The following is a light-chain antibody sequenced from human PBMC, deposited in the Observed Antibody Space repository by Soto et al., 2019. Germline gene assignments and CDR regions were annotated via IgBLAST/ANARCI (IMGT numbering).Light chain of an antibody. Sequence: EIVMTQSPATLSVSPGERATLSCRASQSVSSNLAWYQQKPGQAPRLLIYGASTRATGIPARFSGSGSGTEFTLTISSLQSEDFAVYYCQQYNNWPFYGFGQGTKLEIK. CDR2: GAS. J-gene: IGKJ2*03. V-gene: IGKV3-15*01. CDR3: QQYNNWPFYG. CDR1: QSVSSN.